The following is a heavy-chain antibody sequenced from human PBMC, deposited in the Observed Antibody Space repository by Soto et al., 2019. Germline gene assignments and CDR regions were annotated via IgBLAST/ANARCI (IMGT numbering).Heavy chain of an antibody. Sequence: SETLSLTWTVSGGSISSVGDYWICIRQHPGKCLEWIGYIYYSGSTYYNPSLKSRVTISVDTSKNQFSLKLSSVTAADTAVYYCARITPRGYSYGAYYFAYWGQGTLVTVSS. CDR1: GGSISSVGDY. CDR3: ARITPRGYSYGAYYFAY. J-gene: IGHJ4*02. V-gene: IGHV4-31*02. D-gene: IGHD5-18*01. CDR2: IYYSGST.